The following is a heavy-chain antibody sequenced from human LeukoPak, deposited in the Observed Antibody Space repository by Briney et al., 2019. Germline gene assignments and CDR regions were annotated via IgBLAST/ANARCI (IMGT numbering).Heavy chain of an antibody. V-gene: IGHV4-39*07. J-gene: IGHJ4*02. CDR1: GGSISSSSYY. D-gene: IGHD3-22*01. CDR3: ARCRYYDSSGYFN. Sequence: PSETLSLTCTVSGGSISSSSYYWGWIRQPPGKGLEWIGSIYYSGSTYYNPSLKSRVTISVDTSKNQFSLKLSSVTAADTAVYYCARCRYYDSSGYFNWGQGTLVTVSS. CDR2: IYYSGST.